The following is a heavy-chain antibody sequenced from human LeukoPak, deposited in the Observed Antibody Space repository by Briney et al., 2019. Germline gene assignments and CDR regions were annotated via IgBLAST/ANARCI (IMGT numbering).Heavy chain of an antibody. Sequence: GGSLRLSCAASGFTFSSYDIHWVRQATGKGLEWVSAIGTAGDTYYPGSVKGRFTISRENAKNSLYLQMNSLRAGDTAVYYCARDYSGSLTGYFDLWGRGTLVTVSS. CDR2: IGTAGDT. J-gene: IGHJ2*01. CDR3: ARDYSGSLTGYFDL. V-gene: IGHV3-13*01. CDR1: GFTFSSYD. D-gene: IGHD1-26*01.